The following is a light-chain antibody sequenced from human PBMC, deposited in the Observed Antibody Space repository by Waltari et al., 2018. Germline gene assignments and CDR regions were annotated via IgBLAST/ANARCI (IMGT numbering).Light chain of an antibody. CDR3: QQYSSHPRT. V-gene: IGKV1-5*03. Sequence: DIQMTQSPSTLSASVGDIVTITCRASQSISSWSAWYQQKPGKAPKLLIYRASSLQSGVPSMFSGSESGAEFTLTSSSLHPDDFATYYYQQYSSHPRTFGPGTKVEIK. CDR1: QSISSW. CDR2: RAS. J-gene: IGKJ1*01.